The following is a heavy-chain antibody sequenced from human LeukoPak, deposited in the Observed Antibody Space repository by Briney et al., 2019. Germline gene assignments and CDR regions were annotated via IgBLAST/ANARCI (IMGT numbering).Heavy chain of an antibody. CDR3: VSREDAFDI. D-gene: IGHD1-26*01. V-gene: IGHV4-39*01. Sequence: SETLSLTCTVSGGSISSSSYYWGWIRQPPGKGLEWIGSIYYSGSTYYNPSLKSRVTISVDTSKNQFSLKLSPVTAADTAVYYCVSREDAFDIWGQGTMVTVSS. CDR2: IYYSGST. CDR1: GGSISSSSYY. J-gene: IGHJ3*02.